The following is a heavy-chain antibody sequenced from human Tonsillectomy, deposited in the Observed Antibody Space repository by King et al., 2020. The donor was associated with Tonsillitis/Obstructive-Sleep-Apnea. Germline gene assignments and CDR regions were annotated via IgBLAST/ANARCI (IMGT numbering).Heavy chain of an antibody. CDR2: IIPIFGTA. CDR1: GGTFSSYA. Sequence: VQLVQSGAEVKKPGSSVKVSCKASGGTFSSYAISWVRQAPGQGLEWMGGIIPIFGTANYAQKFQGSVTITTDESTSTAYMELRSLRSEDTAVYYCASRPEPDLLESLPKGDYYYYYYMDVWGKGTTVTVSS. CDR3: ASRPEPDLLESLPKGDYYYYYYMDV. V-gene: IGHV1-69*01. D-gene: IGHD3-3*01. J-gene: IGHJ6*03.